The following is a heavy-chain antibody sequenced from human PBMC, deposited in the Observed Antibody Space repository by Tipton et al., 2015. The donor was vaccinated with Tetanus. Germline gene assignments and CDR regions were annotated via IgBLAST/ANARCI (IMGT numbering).Heavy chain of an antibody. J-gene: IGHJ4*02. CDR2: IYPGDSAT. Sequence: VQLVQSGAEVEKPGESLKISCKASGYIFTSYWIGWVRQMPGKGLEWMGIIYPGDSATRYSPPFQCQVTISADKAIGTACLQWSSLEASDTAMYYCAKRVAGAGIYYFDYYGQGTLVTVSS. V-gene: IGHV5-51*01. CDR3: AKRVAGAGIYYFDY. D-gene: IGHD6-19*01. CDR1: GYIFTSYW.